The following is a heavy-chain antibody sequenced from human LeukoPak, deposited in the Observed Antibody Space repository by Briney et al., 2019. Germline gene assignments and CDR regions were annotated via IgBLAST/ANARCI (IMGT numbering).Heavy chain of an antibody. V-gene: IGHV4-4*02. CDR2: IYHSGST. D-gene: IGHD4-17*01. CDR1: GGSISSSNW. Sequence: SGTLSLTCAVSGGSISSSNWWSWVRQPPGKGLEWIGEIYHSGSTNYNPSLKSRVTISVDKSKNQFSLKLSSVTAADTAVYFCARTDYGDRAGEFYYYGMDVWGQGTTVIVSS. J-gene: IGHJ6*02. CDR3: ARTDYGDRAGEFYYYGMDV.